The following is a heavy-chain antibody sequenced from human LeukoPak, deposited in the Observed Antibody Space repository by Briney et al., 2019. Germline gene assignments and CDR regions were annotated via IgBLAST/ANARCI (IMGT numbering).Heavy chain of an antibody. CDR1: GFTFSSYW. J-gene: IGHJ3*02. CDR2: INSDGSST. V-gene: IGHV3-74*01. CDR3: ARPRGYCRRTSCYNDYSFDI. Sequence: GGSLRLSRAASGFTFSSYWMHWVRQAPGKGLVWVSRINSDGSSTSYADSVKGRFTISRDNANNTLYLQMNSLRAEDTAVYYCARPRGYCRRTSCYNDYSFDIWGQGTMVTVSS. D-gene: IGHD2-2*02.